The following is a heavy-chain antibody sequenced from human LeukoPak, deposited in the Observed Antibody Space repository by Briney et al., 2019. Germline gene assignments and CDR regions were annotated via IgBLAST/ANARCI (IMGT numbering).Heavy chain of an antibody. CDR2: ISPDGHYI. J-gene: IGHJ4*02. CDR1: GFTVSNFA. V-gene: IGHV3-23*01. CDR3: VSQRDHRVAVAGSFDN. D-gene: IGHD6-19*01. Sequence: GGSLRLSCAASGFTVSNFAMSWVRQTPGTGLAWLSAISPDGHYIYYADSVEGRFTTSRDNSKNTLYLQMTSLRVEDTAVYFCVSQRDHRVAVAGSFDNWGQGTLISVSP.